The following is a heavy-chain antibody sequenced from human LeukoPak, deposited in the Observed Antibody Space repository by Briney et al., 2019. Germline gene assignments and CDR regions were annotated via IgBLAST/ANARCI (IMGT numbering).Heavy chain of an antibody. J-gene: IGHJ6*02. CDR2: IYYNGNT. CDR3: ARGRSNYHGMDV. D-gene: IGHD1-26*01. CDR1: DGSINSYY. Sequence: SETLSLTCSVSDGSINSYYWNWIRRPPGKGLEWIGYIYYNGNTNYSPSLKSRVTMSVDTSKNLFSLKVSSVTAADTAVYYCARGRSNYHGMDVWGQGTTVTVSS. V-gene: IGHV4-59*01.